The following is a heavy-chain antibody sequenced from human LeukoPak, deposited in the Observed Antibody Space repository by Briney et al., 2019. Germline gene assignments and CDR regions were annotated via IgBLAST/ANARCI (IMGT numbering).Heavy chain of an antibody. Sequence: SVKVSCKASGGTFSSYAISWVRQAAGQGLEWMGGIIPIFGTANYAQKFQGRVTNTADESTSTAYMEPSSLRSEDTAVYYCARAGVYSSSWHLRSVDYYYGMDVWGKGTTVTVSS. D-gene: IGHD6-13*01. J-gene: IGHJ6*04. CDR2: IIPIFGTA. V-gene: IGHV1-69*13. CDR3: ARAGVYSSSWHLRSVDYYYGMDV. CDR1: GGTFSSYA.